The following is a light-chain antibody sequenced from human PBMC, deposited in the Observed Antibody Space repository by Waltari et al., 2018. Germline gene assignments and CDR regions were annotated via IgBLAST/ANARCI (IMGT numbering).Light chain of an antibody. Sequence: QSFVHNSNDKNYLSWYQQKPGQPPKLLIYWASTRESGVPDRFSGSGSGTDFTLTISSLQAEDVAVYYCQQYYRSRTFGQGTKVEIK. CDR3: QQYYRSRT. J-gene: IGKJ1*01. CDR1: QSFVHNSNDKNY. CDR2: WAS. V-gene: IGKV4-1*01.